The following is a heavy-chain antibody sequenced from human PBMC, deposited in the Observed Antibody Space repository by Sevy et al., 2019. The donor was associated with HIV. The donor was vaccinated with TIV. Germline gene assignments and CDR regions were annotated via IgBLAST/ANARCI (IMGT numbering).Heavy chain of an antibody. J-gene: IGHJ4*02. CDR1: GFTFSSYA. D-gene: IGHD1-20*01. CDR3: ARGITIQGAY. V-gene: IGHV3-23*01. CDR2: ISEGGGST. Sequence: GGSLRLSCAASGFTFSSYAMSWVRQAPGKGLEWVSGISEGGGSTFYADSVKGRFTISRDNSKNTFYLQMSSLRVEDTAVYYCARGITIQGAYWGQGTLVTVSS.